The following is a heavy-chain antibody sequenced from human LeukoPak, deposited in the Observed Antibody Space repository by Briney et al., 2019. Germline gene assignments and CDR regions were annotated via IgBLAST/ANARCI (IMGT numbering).Heavy chain of an antibody. CDR3: ARQSGYCSGGSCYNWFDP. J-gene: IGHJ5*02. CDR1: GYSFTSYW. D-gene: IGHD2-15*01. V-gene: IGHV5-51*01. CDR2: IYPGDSDT. Sequence: GESLKISCKGSGYSFTSYWIGWVRQMPGKGLEWMGIIYPGDSDTRYSPSFQGQVTISADKSISTAHLQWSSLKASDTAMYYCARQSGYCSGGSCYNWFDPWGQGTLVTVSS.